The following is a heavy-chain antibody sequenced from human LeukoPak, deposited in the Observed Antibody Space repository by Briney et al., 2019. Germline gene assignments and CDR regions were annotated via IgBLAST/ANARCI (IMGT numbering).Heavy chain of an antibody. V-gene: IGHV3-23*01. D-gene: IGHD2-2*01. J-gene: IGHJ4*02. CDR1: GFTFSSYA. CDR3: AKERTIVVVPAGSWLD. Sequence: GGSLRLSCAASGFTFSSYAMSWVRQAPGKGLEWVSAISGSGGSTYYADSVKGRFTISRDNSKNTLYLQMNSLRAEDTAVSYCAKERTIVVVPAGSWLDWGQGTLVTVSS. CDR2: ISGSGGST.